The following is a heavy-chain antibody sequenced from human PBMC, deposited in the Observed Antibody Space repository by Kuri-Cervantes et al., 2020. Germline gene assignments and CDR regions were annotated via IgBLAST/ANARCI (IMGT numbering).Heavy chain of an antibody. CDR1: GFTVSSYS. Sequence: GESLKISCAASGFTVSSYSMNWVRQAPGKGLEWVSYISSSSSTIYYADSVKGRFTISRDNAKNSLYLQMNGLRAEDTAVYYCARAYYGSGSYYKGYGMDVWGQGTTVTVSS. J-gene: IGHJ6*02. V-gene: IGHV3-48*01. CDR3: ARAYYGSGSYYKGYGMDV. CDR2: ISSSSSTI. D-gene: IGHD3-10*01.